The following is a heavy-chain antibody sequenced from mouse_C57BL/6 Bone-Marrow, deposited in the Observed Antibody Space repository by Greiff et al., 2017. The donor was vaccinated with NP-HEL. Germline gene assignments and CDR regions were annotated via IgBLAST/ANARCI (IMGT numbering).Heavy chain of an antibody. CDR3: ARKDYGSSYRYFDV. CDR2: ISNLAYSI. V-gene: IGHV5-15*01. D-gene: IGHD1-1*01. CDR1: GFTFSDYG. J-gene: IGHJ1*03. Sequence: EVKLMESGGGLVQPGGSLKLSCAASGFTFSDYGMAWVRQAPRKGPEWVAFISNLAYSIYYADTVTGRFTISRENAKNTLYLEMSSLRSEDTAMYYCARKDYGSSYRYFDVWGTGTTVTVSS.